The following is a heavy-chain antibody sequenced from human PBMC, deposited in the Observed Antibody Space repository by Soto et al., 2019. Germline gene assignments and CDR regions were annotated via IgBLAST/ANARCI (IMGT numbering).Heavy chain of an antibody. Sequence: SETLSLTCTVSGGSISSYYWSWIRQPPGKGLEWIGYIYYSGSTNYNPSLKSRVTISVDTSKNQLSLKLSSVTAADTAVYYCARGDFDWLFPFDYWGQGTLVTVSS. CDR3: ARGDFDWLFPFDY. D-gene: IGHD3-9*01. CDR1: GGSISSYY. V-gene: IGHV4-59*01. CDR2: IYYSGST. J-gene: IGHJ4*02.